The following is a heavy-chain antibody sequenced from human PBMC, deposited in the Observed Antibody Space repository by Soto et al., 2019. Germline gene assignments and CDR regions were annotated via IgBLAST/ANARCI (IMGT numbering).Heavy chain of an antibody. D-gene: IGHD6-13*01. CDR1: GFTFSSYA. V-gene: IGHV3-23*01. Sequence: GGSLRLSCAASGFTFSSYAMSWVRQAPGKGLEWVSAISGSGGSTYYADSVKGRFTISRDNSKNTLYLQMNSLRAEDNAVYYCAKPFTAPPYSSSWGQGTLVTVSS. CDR3: AKPFTAPPYSSS. CDR2: ISGSGGST. J-gene: IGHJ4*02.